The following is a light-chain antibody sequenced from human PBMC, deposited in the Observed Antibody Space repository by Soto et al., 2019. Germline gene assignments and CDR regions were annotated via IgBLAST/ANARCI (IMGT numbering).Light chain of an antibody. Sequence: QSALTQPASVSGSPGQSITISCTGTSGDVGGYNFVSWYQQHPGKAPKLIIYEVSNRPSGVSNRFSGSKSGNTASLTISGLQAEDEADYYCSSYTSSSTLDVVFGGGTQLTVL. V-gene: IGLV2-14*01. CDR3: SSYTSSSTLDVV. CDR1: SGDVGGYNF. J-gene: IGLJ2*01. CDR2: EVS.